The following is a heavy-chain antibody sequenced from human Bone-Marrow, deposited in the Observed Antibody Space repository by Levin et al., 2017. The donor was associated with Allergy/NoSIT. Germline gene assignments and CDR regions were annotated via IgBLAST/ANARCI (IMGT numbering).Heavy chain of an antibody. CDR3: AGYDTSAYHSPFDY. D-gene: IGHD3-22*01. CDR1: GFIFSNYA. Sequence: PGGSLRLSCAASGFIFSNYAMNWVRQAPGKGLEWVSQISGSGGNTHYADSVKDRFTFSRDNSKNTLYLQMNSLRAEDTAVYYCAGYDTSAYHSPFDYWGQGTLVTVSS. J-gene: IGHJ4*02. V-gene: IGHV3-23*01. CDR2: ISGSGGNT.